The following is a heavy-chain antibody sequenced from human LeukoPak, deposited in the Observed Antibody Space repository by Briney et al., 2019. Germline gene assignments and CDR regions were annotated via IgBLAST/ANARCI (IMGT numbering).Heavy chain of an antibody. CDR1: GGSFSGYY. Sequence: SETLSLTCAVYGGSFSGYYWSWIRQPPGKGLEWIGEINHSGSTNYNPSLKSRVTISVDTSKNQFSLKLSSVTAADTAVYYCARGMRYYYGSGYNWLDPWGQGTLVTVSS. J-gene: IGHJ5*02. CDR2: INHSGST. V-gene: IGHV4-34*01. D-gene: IGHD3-10*01. CDR3: ARGMRYYYGSGYNWLDP.